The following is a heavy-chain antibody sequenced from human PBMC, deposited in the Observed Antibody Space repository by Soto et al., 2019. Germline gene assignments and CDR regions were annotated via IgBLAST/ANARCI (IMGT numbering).Heavy chain of an antibody. V-gene: IGHV3-30-3*01. D-gene: IGHD3-3*01. CDR2: ISYDGSNK. J-gene: IGHJ6*02. CDR3: ARDLGEWSTPGTYYYYGMDV. Sequence: GGSLRLSCAASGFTFSSYAMHWVRQAPGKGLEWVAVISYDGSNKYYADSVKGRFTISRDNSKNTLYLQMNSLRAEDTAVYYCARDLGEWSTPGTYYYYGMDVWGQGTTVTVSS. CDR1: GFTFSSYA.